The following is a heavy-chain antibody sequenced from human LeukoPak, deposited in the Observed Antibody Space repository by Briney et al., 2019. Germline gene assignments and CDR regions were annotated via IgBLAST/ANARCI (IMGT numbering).Heavy chain of an antibody. J-gene: IGHJ4*02. CDR3: TTRSETSRDVPATIRRGSDY. V-gene: IGHV3-15*01. CDR1: GFTFSNAW. CDR2: IKSKTDGGTT. Sequence: GGSLRLSCAASGFTFSNAWMSWVRQAPGKGLEWVGRIKSKTDGGTTDYAAPVKGRFTISRDDSKNTLYLQMNSLKTEDTDVYYCTTRSETSRDVPATIRRGSDYWGQGTLVTVSS. D-gene: IGHD2-2*02.